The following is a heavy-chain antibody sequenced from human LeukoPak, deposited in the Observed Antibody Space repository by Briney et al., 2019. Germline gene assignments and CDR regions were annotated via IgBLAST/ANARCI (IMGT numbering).Heavy chain of an antibody. CDR3: ARGSTGQYDP. J-gene: IGHJ5*02. CDR1: GDSVSSYY. D-gene: IGHD1-14*01. V-gene: IGHV4-59*02. Sequence: SETLSLTCSVSGDSVSSYYWSWIRQSPGKGLEWIGYVHYSGSSNSNPSLKSRVNTSVDTSRNQFSPKLSSVTAADTAVYYCARGSTGQYDPWGQGILVTVSS. CDR2: VHYSGSS.